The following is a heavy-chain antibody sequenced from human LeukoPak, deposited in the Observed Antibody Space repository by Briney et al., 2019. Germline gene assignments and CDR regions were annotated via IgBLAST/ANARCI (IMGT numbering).Heavy chain of an antibody. V-gene: IGHV1-69*04. CDR3: ATTEGGPATAIPKGWFDP. Sequence: ASVKVSCKASGGTFSSYAISWVRQAPGQGLEWMERIIPILGIANYAQKFQGRVTITADKSTSTAYMELSSLRSEDTAVYYCATTEGGPATAIPKGWFDPWGQGTLVTVSS. CDR1: GGTFSSYA. D-gene: IGHD2-2*02. J-gene: IGHJ5*02. CDR2: IIPILGIA.